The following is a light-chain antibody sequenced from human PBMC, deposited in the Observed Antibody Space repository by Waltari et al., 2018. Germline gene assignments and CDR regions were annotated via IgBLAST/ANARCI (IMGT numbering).Light chain of an antibody. J-gene: IGKJ2*01. CDR2: AAP. V-gene: IGKV1-39*01. CDR1: QSISSY. CDR3: QQSYSTLMYT. Sequence: DIQMTQSPSSLSASVGDRVTITCRASQSISSYLNWYQQTPGKAPKVLIYAAPSLKSGVPSRFVGSGSGTDFTLTISSLQPEDFATYYCQQSYSTLMYTFGQGTKLEIK.